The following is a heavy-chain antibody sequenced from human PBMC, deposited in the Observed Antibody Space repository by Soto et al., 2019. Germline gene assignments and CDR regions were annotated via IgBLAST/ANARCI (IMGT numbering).Heavy chain of an antibody. CDR2: INHSGST. D-gene: IGHD2-15*01. J-gene: IGHJ3*02. CDR3: ALGYCSGGSCQQAFDI. CDR1: GGSFSGYY. Sequence: QVQLQQWGAGLLKPSETLSLTCAVDGGSFSGYYWSWIRQPPGKGLEWIGEINHSGSTNYNPSLKSRVTISVDTSKNQFSLKLSSVTAADTAVYYCALGYCSGGSCQQAFDIWGQGTMVTVSS. V-gene: IGHV4-34*01.